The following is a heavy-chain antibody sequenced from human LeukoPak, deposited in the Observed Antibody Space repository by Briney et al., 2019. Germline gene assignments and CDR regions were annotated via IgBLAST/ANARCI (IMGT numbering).Heavy chain of an antibody. CDR2: MYYGGTT. CDR3: ARGGGLGYAEFDY. V-gene: IGHV4-59*01. J-gene: IGHJ4*02. CDR1: GGSMSSYY. Sequence: PSETLSLTCTVSGGSMSSYYWSRIRQPPGKGLEWIGYMYYGGTTNYNPSLKSRVTISLDTSKNQFSLKLSSVTAADTAVYYCARGGGLGYAEFDYWGQGTLVTVCS. D-gene: IGHD3-16*01.